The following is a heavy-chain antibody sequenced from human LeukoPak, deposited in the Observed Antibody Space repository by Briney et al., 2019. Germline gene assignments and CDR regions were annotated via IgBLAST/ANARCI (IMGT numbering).Heavy chain of an antibody. Sequence: SETLSLTCTVSGGSISSSIYYWGWIRQPPGKGLEWIGSIYYSGSTYYNPSLKSRVTISVDTSKNQFSLKLSSVTAADTAVYYCARHATPQDIVVIPADHIDYWGQGTLVTVSS. J-gene: IGHJ4*02. CDR1: GGSISSSIYY. CDR2: IYYSGST. CDR3: ARHATPQDIVVIPADHIDY. D-gene: IGHD2-2*01. V-gene: IGHV4-39*01.